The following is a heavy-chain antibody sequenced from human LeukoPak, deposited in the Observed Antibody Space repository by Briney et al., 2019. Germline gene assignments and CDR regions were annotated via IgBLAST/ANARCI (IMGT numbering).Heavy chain of an antibody. J-gene: IGHJ4*02. V-gene: IGHV1-2*02. D-gene: IGHD3-22*01. Sequence: ASVKVSCKASGYTFTGYYMHWVRQAPGQGLEWMGWINPNSGGTNYAQKFQGRVTMTRDTSTSTAYMELSRLRSDDTAVYYCARASLRTMIVVVTQFDYWGQGTLVTVSS. CDR3: ARASLRTMIVVVTQFDY. CDR2: INPNSGGT. CDR1: GYTFTGYY.